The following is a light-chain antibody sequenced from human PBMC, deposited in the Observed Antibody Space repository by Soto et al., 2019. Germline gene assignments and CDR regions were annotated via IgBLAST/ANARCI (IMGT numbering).Light chain of an antibody. CDR3: AAWDDSLNGLV. CDR2: SNN. J-gene: IGLJ1*01. V-gene: IGLV1-44*01. Sequence: QSVLTQPPSASGTPGQRVTISCPGSSSNIGSNTVDWYQQLPGTAPKLLIYSNNQRPSGVPDRFPGSKSGTSASLAISGLQSEDEADYYCAAWDDSLNGLVFGTGTKVTV. CDR1: SSNIGSNT.